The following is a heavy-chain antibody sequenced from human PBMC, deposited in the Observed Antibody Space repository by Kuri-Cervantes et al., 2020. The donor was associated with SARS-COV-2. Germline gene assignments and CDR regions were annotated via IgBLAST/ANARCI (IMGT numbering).Heavy chain of an antibody. J-gene: IGHJ3*02. D-gene: IGHD6-19*01. CDR1: GFTFSSYA. Sequence: GGSLRLSCAASGFTFSSYAMSWVRQAPGKGLEWVSLITWDGGSTYYADSVRGRFTISRDNSKESLYLQMNSLRAEDSAVYYCARDLRSGWFEGAFDIWGRGTMVTVSS. V-gene: IGHV3-23*01. CDR3: ARDLRSGWFEGAFDI. CDR2: ITWDGGST.